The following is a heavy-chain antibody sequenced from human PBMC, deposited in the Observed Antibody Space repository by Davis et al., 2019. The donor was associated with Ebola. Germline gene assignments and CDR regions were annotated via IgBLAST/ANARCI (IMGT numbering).Heavy chain of an antibody. Sequence: ASVKVSCKASGYTFTYRYLHWVRQAPGQALEWMGWITPFNGNTNYAQKLQGRVTMTTDTSTSTAYMELRSLRSDDTAVYYCARDRKRGYDFWSGYDNWFDPWGQGTLVTVSS. J-gene: IGHJ5*02. CDR3: ARDRKRGYDFWSGYDNWFDP. CDR1: GYTFTYRY. CDR2: ITPFNGNT. D-gene: IGHD3-3*01. V-gene: IGHV1-18*04.